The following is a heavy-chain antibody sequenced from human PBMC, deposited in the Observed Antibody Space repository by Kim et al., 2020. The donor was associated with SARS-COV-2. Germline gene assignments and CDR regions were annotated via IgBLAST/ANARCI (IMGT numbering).Heavy chain of an antibody. CDR1: GGSISSGGYY. CDR2: IYYSGST. Sequence: SETLSLTCTVSGGSISSGGYYWSWIRQHPGKGLEWIGYIYYSGSTYYNPSLKSRVTISVDTSKNQFSLKLSSVTAADTAVYYCARDLRGYYYDSSHSYYYYYGMDVWGQGTTVTVSS. D-gene: IGHD3-22*01. CDR3: ARDLRGYYYDSSHSYYYYYGMDV. V-gene: IGHV4-31*03. J-gene: IGHJ6*02.